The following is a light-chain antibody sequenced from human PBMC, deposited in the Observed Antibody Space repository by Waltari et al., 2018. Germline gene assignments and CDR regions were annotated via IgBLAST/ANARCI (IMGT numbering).Light chain of an antibody. CDR3: QAWDSSSDSYV. CDR2: QDK. CDR1: KLGPKF. Sequence: SYELTQPPSVSVPAGQTASITCSGDKLGPKFVCWFQQRPGQSPVLVIYQDKKRPSGIPERFSGSNSGNTATLTISGTQPLDEADYYCQAWDSSSDSYVFGSGTKVTV. J-gene: IGLJ1*01. V-gene: IGLV3-1*01.